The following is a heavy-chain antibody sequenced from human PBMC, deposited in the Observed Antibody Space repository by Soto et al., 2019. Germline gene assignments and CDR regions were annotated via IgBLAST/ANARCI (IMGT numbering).Heavy chain of an antibody. V-gene: IGHV1-69*12. Sequence: QVQLVQSGAEVKKPGSSVKVSCKASGGTFSSYAISWVRQAPGQGLEWMGGIIPIFGTANYAPKFQGRVTISGDESTSTAFKELSSLRSEVTAVYYGGAGRQLITARWWFDPWGQGTLVTVSS. CDR3: GAGRQLITARWWFDP. CDR1: GGTFSSYA. CDR2: IIPIFGTA. J-gene: IGHJ5*02. D-gene: IGHD3-16*01.